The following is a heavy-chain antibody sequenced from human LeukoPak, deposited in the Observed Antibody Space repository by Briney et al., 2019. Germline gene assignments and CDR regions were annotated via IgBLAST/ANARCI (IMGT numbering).Heavy chain of an antibody. D-gene: IGHD5-12*01. V-gene: IGHV1-69*05. CDR2: IIPIFGTA. J-gene: IGHJ4*02. Sequence: ASVKVSCKDSGGTFISYAISWVRQAPGQGRVWMGGIIPIFGTANYAQKFQGRVTPTTDESTSTDYMELSSRRSEDTAVYYCAKDIRRKYSGYDYWDYWDRGTLVTVSS. CDR3: AKDIRRKYSGYDYWDY. CDR1: GGTFISYA.